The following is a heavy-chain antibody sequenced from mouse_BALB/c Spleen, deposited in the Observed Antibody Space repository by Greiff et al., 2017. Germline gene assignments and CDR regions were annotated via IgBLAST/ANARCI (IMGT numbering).Heavy chain of an antibody. J-gene: IGHJ2*01. CDR2: ISSGGSYT. V-gene: IGHV5-6*01. D-gene: IGHD2-1*01. Sequence: EVQVVESGGDLVKPGGSLKLSCAASGFTFSSYGMSWVRQTPDKRLEWVATISSGGSYTYYPDSVKGRFTISRDNATNTLYLQMSSLKSEDTARYFCARHLYGNYDESYFADWGQGTTLTVAS. CDR3: ARHLYGNYDESYFAD. CDR1: GFTFSSYG.